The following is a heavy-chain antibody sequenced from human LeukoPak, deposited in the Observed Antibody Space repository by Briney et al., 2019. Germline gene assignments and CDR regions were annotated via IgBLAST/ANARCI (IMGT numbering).Heavy chain of an antibody. CDR2: INPNSGGT. J-gene: IGHJ4*02. CDR1: GYTFTGYY. Sequence: GASVTVSCKASGYTFTGYYMHWVRQAPGQGLEWMGWINPNSGGTNYAQKFQGRVTMTRDTSISTAYMELSRLRSDDTAAYYCAREGYNSGYYFDYWGQGTLVTVSS. D-gene: IGHD6-19*01. V-gene: IGHV1-2*02. CDR3: AREGYNSGYYFDY.